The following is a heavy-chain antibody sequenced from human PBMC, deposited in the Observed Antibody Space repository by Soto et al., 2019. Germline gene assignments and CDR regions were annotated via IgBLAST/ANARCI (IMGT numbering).Heavy chain of an antibody. CDR1: GFTFITST. J-gene: IGHJ4*02. CDR3: ARGGEVTNVFFH. D-gene: IGHD4-17*01. V-gene: IGHV1-58*01. Sequence: SVKVSCKASGFTFITSTVQWVRQARGQPLEWLGWIVVGSGNTIYAQNFQERVTFTRDESTSTAYMGLSSLRAEDTAVYYCARGGEVTNVFFHWGQGTLVTVSS. CDR2: IVVGSGNT.